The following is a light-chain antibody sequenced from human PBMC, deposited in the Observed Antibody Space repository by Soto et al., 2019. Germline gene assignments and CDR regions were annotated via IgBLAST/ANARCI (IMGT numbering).Light chain of an antibody. Sequence: IQMTQSPSSLSASVGDRVTITCRASQSITNHLNWYQQKPGKAPKLLIYAASSLQSGVPSTFSSTGSGTDFTLSISSMRPEDFANYYCQQSYSTPYTFGQGTKVDIK. J-gene: IGKJ2*01. CDR3: QQSYSTPYT. CDR2: AAS. CDR1: QSITNH. V-gene: IGKV1-39*01.